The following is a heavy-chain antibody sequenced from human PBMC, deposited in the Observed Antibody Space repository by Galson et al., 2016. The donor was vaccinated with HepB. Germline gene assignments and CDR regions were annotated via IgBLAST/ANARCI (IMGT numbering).Heavy chain of an antibody. CDR3: VRERRSLYAFGDRWFDP. V-gene: IGHV3-33*01. CDR2: VRYDGNNK. J-gene: IGHJ5*02. D-gene: IGHD2/OR15-2a*01. Sequence: SLRLSCAASGFTFSTSTMHWVRQAPGKGLAWVAAVRYDGNNKNYADSVKGRFTISRDNSKSTLFLQMNGLRADDTAVYYCVRERRSLYAFGDRWFDPWGQGTLVTVSS. CDR1: GFTFSTST.